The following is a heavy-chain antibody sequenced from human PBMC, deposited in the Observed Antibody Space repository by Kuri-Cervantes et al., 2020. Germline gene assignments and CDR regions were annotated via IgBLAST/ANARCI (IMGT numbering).Heavy chain of an antibody. D-gene: IGHD3-10*01. CDR1: GGSISSYY. V-gene: IGHV4-59*12. CDR3: ARASHGLVSYYHIRLYNWFDP. Sequence: SETLSLTCTVSGGSISSYYWSWIRQPPGKGLEGIGYIYYSGGTNYNPSLKSRVTISVDTSKNQFSLNLSSVTAADTAVYYCARASHGLVSYYHIRLYNWFDPWGQGTLVTVSS. CDR2: IYYSGGT. J-gene: IGHJ5*02.